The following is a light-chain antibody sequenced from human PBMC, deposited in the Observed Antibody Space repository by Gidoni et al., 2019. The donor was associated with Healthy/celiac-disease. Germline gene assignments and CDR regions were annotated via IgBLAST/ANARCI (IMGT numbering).Light chain of an antibody. Sequence: EIVLTQSPGTLSLSPGERATLSCRASQSVSSSYLAWYQQKPGQAPRLLIYGASSRATGIPDRFSGSGSGIDFTLTISRLEPEDFAVYYCQQYGSSLMYTFGQGTKLESK. V-gene: IGKV3-20*01. CDR3: QQYGSSLMYT. CDR2: GAS. J-gene: IGKJ2*01. CDR1: QSVSSSY.